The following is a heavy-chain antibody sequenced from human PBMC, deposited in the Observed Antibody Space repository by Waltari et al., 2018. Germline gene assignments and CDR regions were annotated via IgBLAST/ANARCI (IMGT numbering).Heavy chain of an antibody. Sequence: EEQLVESGGGLVQPGDSLRLSCAASGFTFSSFWMNWVRPAHGKGPLWVSRISTDASDTTYADSVKGRFTISRDNARNTLYLQMNRLRAEDTAVYFCARVSRRTYRSPVPGRHYYYGMDVWGQGTTVTVSS. CDR1: GFTFSSFW. CDR3: ARVSRRTYRSPVPGRHYYYGMDV. J-gene: IGHJ6*02. CDR2: ISTDASDT. V-gene: IGHV3-74*03. D-gene: IGHD1-1*01.